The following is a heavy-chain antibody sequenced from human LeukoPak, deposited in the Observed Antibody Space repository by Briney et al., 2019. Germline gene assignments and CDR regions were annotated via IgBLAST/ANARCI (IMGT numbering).Heavy chain of an antibody. D-gene: IGHD5-18*01. Sequence: GGSLRLSCTPSGFRFTNAWMSGVRQAPGKGREWVGRLKSKIDGCTTDYAAPVKGRCIISRDDSKNTAYLQMNSLKTEDTAVYYCIAERGYSYYYWGQGTLVTVSS. J-gene: IGHJ4*02. CDR1: GFRFTNAW. V-gene: IGHV3-15*01. CDR2: LKSKIDGCTT. CDR3: IAERGYSYYY.